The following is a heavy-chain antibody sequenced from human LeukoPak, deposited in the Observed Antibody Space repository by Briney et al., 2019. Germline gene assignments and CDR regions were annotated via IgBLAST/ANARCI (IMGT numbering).Heavy chain of an antibody. CDR2: ISADSAAT. Sequence: GGSLRLSCAASGFNFGSYSMTWVRQAPGKGLEWVSVISADSAATFYADSVKGRFTISRDNGRNTVFLQMSSLRAEDTALYYCARKSAAGNYPLDYWGQGTLVTVSS. CDR1: GFNFGSYS. CDR3: ARKSAAGNYPLDY. V-gene: IGHV3-23*01. D-gene: IGHD3-10*01. J-gene: IGHJ4*02.